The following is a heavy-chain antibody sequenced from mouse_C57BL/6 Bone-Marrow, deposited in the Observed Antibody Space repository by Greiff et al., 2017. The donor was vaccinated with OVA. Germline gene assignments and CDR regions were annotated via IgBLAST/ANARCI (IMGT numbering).Heavy chain of an antibody. CDR3: ASADGSSPYYAMDY. Sequence: VQLVESGPGLVAPSQSLSITCTVSGFSLTSYGVDWVRQSPGKGLEWLGVIWGVGSTNYNSALKSRLSISKDNSKSQVFLKMNSLQTDDTAMYYCASADGSSPYYAMDYWGQGTSVTVSS. V-gene: IGHV2-6*01. CDR1: GFSLTSYG. J-gene: IGHJ4*01. D-gene: IGHD1-1*01. CDR2: IWGVGST.